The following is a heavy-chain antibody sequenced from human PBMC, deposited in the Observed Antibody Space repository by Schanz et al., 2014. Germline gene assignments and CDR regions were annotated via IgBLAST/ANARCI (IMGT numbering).Heavy chain of an antibody. D-gene: IGHD2-8*01. CDR1: GYTFTDYG. J-gene: IGHJ5*01. V-gene: IGHV1-18*01. CDR3: ARARRRYCTTAGCLHDIWFDS. Sequence: QVQLVQSGAEVKKPGASVKVSCKASGYTFTDYGVIWVRQAPGQGLEWMGIINLSGGSTNNAQKVQGRVTMTTDTSTGTSCVELRSLRYDDTAVYSRARARRRYCTTAGCLHDIWFDSWGQGTLVIVSS. CDR2: INLSGGST.